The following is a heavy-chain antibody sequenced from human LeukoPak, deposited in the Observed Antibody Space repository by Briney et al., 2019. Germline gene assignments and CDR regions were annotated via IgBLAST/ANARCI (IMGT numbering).Heavy chain of an antibody. CDR2: IYHSGST. J-gene: IGHJ4*02. Sequence: SETLSLTCTVSGYSISSGYYWGWIRQPPGKALEWIGSIYHSGSTYYNPSLKSRVTISVDTSKNKFSLKLSSATAADAAVYYCARPYSGSYFDYWGQGTLVTVSS. V-gene: IGHV4-38-2*02. CDR1: GYSISSGYY. D-gene: IGHD1-26*01. CDR3: ARPYSGSYFDY.